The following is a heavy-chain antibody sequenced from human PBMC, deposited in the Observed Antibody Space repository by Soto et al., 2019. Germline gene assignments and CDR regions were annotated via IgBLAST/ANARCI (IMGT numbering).Heavy chain of an antibody. D-gene: IGHD4-4*01. CDR3: ATTTVTHFDY. V-gene: IGHV3-23*01. J-gene: IGHJ4*02. CDR1: GFTFSRYA. Sequence: VQLLESGGGLVQPGGSLRLSCAASGFTFSRYAMSWVRHAPGEGLEWVASISGSGGSTYYADSVKGRFTFSRDTSKNTLYLQMNSLRAEDTAVYYCATTTVTHFDYWGQGAPVSVSS. CDR2: ISGSGGST.